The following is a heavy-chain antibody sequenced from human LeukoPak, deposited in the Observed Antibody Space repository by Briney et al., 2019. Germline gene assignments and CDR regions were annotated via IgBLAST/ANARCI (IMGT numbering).Heavy chain of an antibody. J-gene: IGHJ4*02. CDR3: VRTPPNWGFDY. Sequence: ASVKVSCKASGYTFTSHDINWVRQATGQGLEWMGWMSPNSGDTGYAQKFQGRVTMTSDSSISTAYVELSSLRSEDTAIYYCVRTPPNWGFDYWGQGTLVTVSS. V-gene: IGHV1-8*01. CDR2: MSPNSGDT. CDR1: GYTFTSHD. D-gene: IGHD7-27*01.